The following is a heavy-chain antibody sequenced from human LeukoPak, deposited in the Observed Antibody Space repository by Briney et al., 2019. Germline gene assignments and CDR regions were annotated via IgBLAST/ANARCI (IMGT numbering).Heavy chain of an antibody. D-gene: IGHD3-10*01. CDR2: ISGSGGAT. CDR3: AKTDGSGSFYNPSHY. CDR1: GFTFSIFA. V-gene: IGHV3-23*01. J-gene: IGHJ4*02. Sequence: GGSLRLSCAASGFTFSIFAMTWVRQAPGKGLEWVPGISGSGGATYYADSVKGRFTISRDNSKSTLFLQMSSLRAEDTAIYYCAKTDGSGSFYNPSHYWGQGTLVTVSS.